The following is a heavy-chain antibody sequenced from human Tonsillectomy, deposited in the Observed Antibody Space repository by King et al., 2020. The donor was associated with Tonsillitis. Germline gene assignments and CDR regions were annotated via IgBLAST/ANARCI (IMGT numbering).Heavy chain of an antibody. D-gene: IGHD6-6*01. Sequence: VQLVESGGGLVQPGGSLRLSCAASGFPFSSYWMSWVRQAPGKGLEWVANINQDGSEKYHVDSVKGRFTISRDTSKNSLYLQMNSLRAEDTAVYYCARVLFGSSSSDFDYWGQGTLVTVSS. V-gene: IGHV3-7*01. CDR1: GFPFSSYW. J-gene: IGHJ4*02. CDR2: INQDGSEK. CDR3: ARVLFGSSSSDFDY.